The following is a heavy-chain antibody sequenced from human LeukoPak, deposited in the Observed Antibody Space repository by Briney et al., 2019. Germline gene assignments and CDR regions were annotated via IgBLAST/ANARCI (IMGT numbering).Heavy chain of an antibody. V-gene: IGHV5-51*01. J-gene: IGHJ4*02. Sequence: GESLKISCKGSGYSFTSYWIGWVRQMPGKGLEWMGIIYPGDSDTRYSPSFQGQVTISADKSISTAYLQWSSLKASDTATYYCARQSLAARPRPYYFDYWGQGTLVTVSS. CDR3: ARQSLAARPRPYYFDY. CDR1: GYSFTSYW. D-gene: IGHD6-6*01. CDR2: IYPGDSDT.